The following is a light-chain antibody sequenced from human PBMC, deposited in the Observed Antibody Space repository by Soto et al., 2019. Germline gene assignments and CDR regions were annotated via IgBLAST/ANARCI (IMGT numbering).Light chain of an antibody. J-gene: IGLJ1*01. Sequence: QSVLTQPPSASGSPGQSVTISCTGTSSDVGGYNYVSWYQQHPGKAPKVIIYEVSKRPSGVPDRFSGSKSGSTASLTVSGLQAADEADYYCSSYAVTNIFVFGTGTKVTAL. V-gene: IGLV2-8*01. CDR2: EVS. CDR3: SSYAVTNIFV. CDR1: SSDVGGYNY.